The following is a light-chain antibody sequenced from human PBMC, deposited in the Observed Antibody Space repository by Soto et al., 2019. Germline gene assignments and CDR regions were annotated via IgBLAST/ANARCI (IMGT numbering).Light chain of an antibody. CDR2: DVS. V-gene: IGLV2-8*01. CDR3: SSYGGSNIVV. Sequence: QSVLTQPPSASGSPGQSVTISCTGTSSDVGGYNYVSWYQQYPGKAPQLMIYDVSERPSGVPDRFSGSKSGNTASLTVSGLPAEDEADYYCSSYGGSNIVVFGGGTKLTVL. J-gene: IGLJ2*01. CDR1: SSDVGGYNY.